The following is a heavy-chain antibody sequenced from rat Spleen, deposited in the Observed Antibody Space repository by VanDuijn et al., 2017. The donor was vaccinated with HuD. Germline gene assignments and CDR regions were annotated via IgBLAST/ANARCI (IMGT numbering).Heavy chain of an antibody. J-gene: IGHJ4*01. CDR2: ITNPGDST. CDR3: ATDRNIGTTTRVMDA. V-gene: IGHV5-31*01. D-gene: IGHD1-5*01. Sequence: EVQLVESGGGLVQPGGSLKLSCVASGITFTNYWMTWIRQAPGKGLEWIASITNPGDSTYYLDSVKGRFTISRDNAKSTLYLQMDSLRSEDTATYYCATDRNIGTTTRVMDAWGQGASVTVSS. CDR1: GITFTNYW.